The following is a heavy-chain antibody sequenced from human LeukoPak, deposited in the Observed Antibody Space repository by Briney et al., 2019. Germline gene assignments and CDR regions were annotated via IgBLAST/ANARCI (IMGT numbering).Heavy chain of an antibody. CDR1: EFSFSNYA. CDR3: ARDMVEATTRGIDY. CDR2: ISGSGGST. J-gene: IGHJ4*02. Sequence: GGSLRLSCAASEFSFSNYAMSWVRQAPGKGLEWVSAISGSGGSTDYADSVKGRFTISRDDAKNSLYLQMNTLRAEDTGVYYCARDMVEATTRGIDYWGQGTLVTVSS. D-gene: IGHD5-12*01. V-gene: IGHV3-23*01.